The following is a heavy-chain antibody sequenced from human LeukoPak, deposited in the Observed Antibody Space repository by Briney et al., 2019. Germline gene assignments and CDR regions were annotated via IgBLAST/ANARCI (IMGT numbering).Heavy chain of an antibody. D-gene: IGHD6-13*01. J-gene: IGHJ6*03. CDR1: AFTFSSYA. V-gene: IGHV3-23*01. Sequence: GGSLTLSCAASAFTFSSYAMSWVRQAPGKGLEWVSAISGSGGSTYYADSVKGRFTISTDNSKNTLYLQMNSLRAEDTAVYYCEKDSRSRYYYYMDVWGKGTTVTVSS. CDR2: ISGSGGST. CDR3: EKDSRSRYYYYMDV.